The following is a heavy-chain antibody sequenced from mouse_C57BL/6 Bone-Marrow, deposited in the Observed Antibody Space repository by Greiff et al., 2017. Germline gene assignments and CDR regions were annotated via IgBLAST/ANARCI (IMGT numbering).Heavy chain of an antibody. CDR3: ARGADYYGSSSFFEY. J-gene: IGHJ2*01. CDR1: GYTFTSYW. V-gene: IGHV1-64*01. D-gene: IGHD1-1*01. Sequence: QVQLKQPGAELVKPGASVKLSCKASGYTFTSYWMHWVKQRPGQGLEWIGMIHPNSGSTNYNEKFKSKATLTVDKSSSTAYMQLSSLTSEDSAVYYCARGADYYGSSSFFEYWGQGTTLTVSS. CDR2: IHPNSGST.